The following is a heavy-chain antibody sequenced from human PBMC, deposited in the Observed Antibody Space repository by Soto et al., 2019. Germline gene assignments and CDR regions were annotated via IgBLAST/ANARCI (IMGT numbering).Heavy chain of an antibody. D-gene: IGHD4-17*01. Sequence: GESLKISCVISGFSFTTYWVAWVRQMPGKGLEWMGIFYPGDSHIRYSPSFQGQVTISTDKFISTAYLQWDSLKASDSAIYYCTRGGEGVSHFYGLDVWGQGTTVTVSS. CDR2: FYPGDSHI. CDR3: TRGGEGVSHFYGLDV. CDR1: GFSFTTYW. V-gene: IGHV5-51*01. J-gene: IGHJ6*02.